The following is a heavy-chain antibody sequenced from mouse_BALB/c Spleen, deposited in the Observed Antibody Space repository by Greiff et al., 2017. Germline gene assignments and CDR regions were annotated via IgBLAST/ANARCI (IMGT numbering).Heavy chain of an antibody. V-gene: IGHV5-12-2*01. CDR3: ARRGNRYAYFDY. D-gene: IGHD2-14*01. Sequence: EVKLVESGGGLVQPGGSLKLSCAASGFTFSSYTMSWVRQTPEKRLEWVAYISNGGGSTYYPDTVKGRFTISRDNAKNTLYLQMSSLKSEDTAMYYCARRGNRYAYFDYGGQGTTLTVSS. J-gene: IGHJ2*01. CDR2: ISNGGGST. CDR1: GFTFSSYT.